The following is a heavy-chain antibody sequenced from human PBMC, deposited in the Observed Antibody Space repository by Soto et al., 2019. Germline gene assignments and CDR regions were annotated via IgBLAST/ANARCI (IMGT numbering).Heavy chain of an antibody. CDR1: GGSISSSSYY. CDR2: IYYSGST. D-gene: IGHD3-3*01. Sequence: QLQLQESGPGLVKPSETLSLTCTVSGGSISSSSYYWGWIRQPPGKGLEWIGSIYYSGSTYYNPSLKRRVTISLDTSKTQFSLKLSSVTAADTSVYYCARQTPAISISDHWGQGTLVTVSS. J-gene: IGHJ4*02. V-gene: IGHV4-39*01. CDR3: ARQTPAISISDH.